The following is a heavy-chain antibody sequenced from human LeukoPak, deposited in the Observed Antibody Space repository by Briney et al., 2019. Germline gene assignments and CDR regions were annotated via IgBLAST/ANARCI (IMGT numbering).Heavy chain of an antibody. CDR1: GFIFSTYG. CDR2: ISYHGSNQ. Sequence: PGGSLRLSCAASGFIFSTYGLHWVRQVPGKGLEWVAVISYHGSNQYYADSMKGRFTISRDNSKSTLYLQMNSLRPEDTAVYYCASDPFDSSGYYPLDYWGQGTLVTVSS. D-gene: IGHD3-22*01. CDR3: ASDPFDSSGYYPLDY. V-gene: IGHV3-30*03. J-gene: IGHJ4*02.